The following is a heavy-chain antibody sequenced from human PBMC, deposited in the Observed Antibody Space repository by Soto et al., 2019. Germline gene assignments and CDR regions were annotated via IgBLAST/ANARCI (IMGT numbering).Heavy chain of an antibody. Sequence: EVQLWESGGGLVQPGGSLRLSCATSGFTFYSYAMSWVRQAPGKGLEWVSSISGSGSYIYYADSVKGRFTISRDNSKGTVYLQMSSLRVEDTSVYYCVQDRAGAARSPFDYWGRGTLVTVSS. CDR1: GFTFYSYA. V-gene: IGHV3-23*01. D-gene: IGHD6-13*01. CDR2: ISGSGSYI. J-gene: IGHJ4*02. CDR3: VQDRAGAARSPFDY.